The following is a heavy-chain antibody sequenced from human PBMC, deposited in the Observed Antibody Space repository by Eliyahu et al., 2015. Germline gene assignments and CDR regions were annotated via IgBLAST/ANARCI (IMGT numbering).Heavy chain of an antibody. CDR2: IHPDGSVQ. J-gene: IGHJ4*02. CDR1: GFTFSSNW. Sequence: EVQLVESGGDLVQPGGSLRLSCAASGFTFSSNWMSWVRQAPGKGLEWVANIHPDGSVQYCVDSVKGRFTISRDNAKNLLYLQMNSLRADDTAVYYCARGGNSWRYGGQGTLVTVSS. CDR3: ARGGNSWRY. V-gene: IGHV3-7*01. D-gene: IGHD6-13*01.